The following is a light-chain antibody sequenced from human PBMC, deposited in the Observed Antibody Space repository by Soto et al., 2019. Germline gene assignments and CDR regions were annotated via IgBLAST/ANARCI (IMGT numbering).Light chain of an antibody. J-gene: IGKJ1*01. V-gene: IGKV3D-15*01. CDR2: DAS. Sequence: EVVMTQSPAILSVSPGERATLSCRASQSVSSYLAWYQQKPGQAPRLLIYDASNRATGIPARFSGSGSGTEFTLTISSLQPDDFATYYCQHYNSYSEAFGQGTKVDI. CDR1: QSVSSY. CDR3: QHYNSYSEA.